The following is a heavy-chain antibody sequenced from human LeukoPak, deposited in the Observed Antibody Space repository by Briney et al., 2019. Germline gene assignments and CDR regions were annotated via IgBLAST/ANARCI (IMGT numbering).Heavy chain of an antibody. Sequence: ASVKVSCKASGYTFTGYYMHWVRQAPGQGLEWMGWINPNSGGTNYAQKFQGRVAMTRDTSISTAYMELSRLRSDDTAVYYCARPLYSGSYLGGYWGQGTLVTVSS. V-gene: IGHV1-2*02. CDR3: ARPLYSGSYLGGY. CDR1: GYTFTGYY. D-gene: IGHD1-26*01. CDR2: INPNSGGT. J-gene: IGHJ4*02.